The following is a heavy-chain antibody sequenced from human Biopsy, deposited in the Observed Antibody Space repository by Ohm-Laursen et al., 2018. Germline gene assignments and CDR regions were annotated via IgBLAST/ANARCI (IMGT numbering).Heavy chain of an antibody. J-gene: IGHJ4*02. CDR1: GFIFDDYD. CDR2: INRDSDTA. D-gene: IGHD3-16*01. CDR3: VKDRGGARASFHY. Sequence: SLRLSCTASGFIFDDYDMHWVRQAPGKGLERVSRINRDSDTADYVDPVRGRFTISRDNARKTLFLQMNSLRPKDTALYYCVKDRGGARASFHYWGQGIRVAVSS. V-gene: IGHV3-9*01.